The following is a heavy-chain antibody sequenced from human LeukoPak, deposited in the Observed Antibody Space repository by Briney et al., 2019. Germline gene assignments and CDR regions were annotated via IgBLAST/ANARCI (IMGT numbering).Heavy chain of an antibody. CDR2: ISSSSSYI. J-gene: IGHJ4*02. D-gene: IGHD3-3*01. Sequence: GGSLRLSGAASGFTFSSYSMNWVRQAPGKGLEWVSSISSSSSYIYYADSVKGRFTISRDNAKNSLYLQMNSLRAEDTDVYYCARAGYDFWSGYYTGNDYWGQGTLVTVSS. CDR3: ARAGYDFWSGYYTGNDY. CDR1: GFTFSSYS. V-gene: IGHV3-21*01.